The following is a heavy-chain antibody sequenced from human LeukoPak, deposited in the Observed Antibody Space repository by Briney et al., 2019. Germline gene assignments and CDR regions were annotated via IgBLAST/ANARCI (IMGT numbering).Heavy chain of an antibody. V-gene: IGHV4-39*06. Sequence: SETLSLTCTVSGGSISSSSYYWGWIRQPPGKGLEWIGSIYYSGSTYYNPSLKSRVTISVDTSKNQFALKLSSVTAADTAVYFCARGPYSYDSSGAFDIWGQGTMVTVSS. CDR2: IYYSGST. CDR3: ARGPYSYDSSGAFDI. CDR1: GGSISSSSYY. J-gene: IGHJ3*02. D-gene: IGHD3-22*01.